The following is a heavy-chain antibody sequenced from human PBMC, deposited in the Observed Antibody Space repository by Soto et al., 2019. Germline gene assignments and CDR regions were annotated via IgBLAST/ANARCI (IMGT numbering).Heavy chain of an antibody. CDR2: INHSGST. CDR1: GGSFSGYY. Sequence: QVQLQQWGAGLLKPSETLSLTCAVYGGSFSGYYWSWIRQPPGKGLEWIGEINHSGSTNYNPSLKSRVTISVDTSQNQFSLKLSSVTAADTAVYYCARGLNARVLRYFDWSRNWFDPWGQGTLVTVSS. CDR3: ARGLNARVLRYFDWSRNWFDP. D-gene: IGHD3-9*01. V-gene: IGHV4-34*01. J-gene: IGHJ5*02.